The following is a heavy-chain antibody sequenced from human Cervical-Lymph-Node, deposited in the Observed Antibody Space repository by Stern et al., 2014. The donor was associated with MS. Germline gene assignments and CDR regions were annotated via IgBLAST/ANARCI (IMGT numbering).Heavy chain of an antibody. CDR3: GRVCSDGSCLGDDY. J-gene: IGHJ4*02. CDR1: GGSSSSRSYY. V-gene: IGHV4-61*02. Sequence: QLQLQESGPGLVKPSQTLSLTCTVSGGSSSSRSYYWSWIRQPAGKGLEWIGRIYTSGSTNYNPSLMGRVTISVDTSKTHSPLKLSSVTAADTAVYYCGRVCSDGSCLGDDYWGQGTLVTVSS. CDR2: IYTSGST. D-gene: IGHD2-15*01.